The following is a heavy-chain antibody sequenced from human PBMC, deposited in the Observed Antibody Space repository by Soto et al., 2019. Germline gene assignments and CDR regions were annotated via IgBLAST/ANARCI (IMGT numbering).Heavy chain of an antibody. V-gene: IGHV3-23*01. Sequence: GGSLRLSCAASGFTFSSYAMSWVRQAPGKGLEWVSAISGSGGSTYYADSVKGRFTISRDNSKNTLYPQMNSLRAEDTAVYYCAKPLPGYSSGWDGQPGDYWGQGTLVTVSS. CDR3: AKPLPGYSSGWDGQPGDY. CDR1: GFTFSSYA. CDR2: ISGSGGST. D-gene: IGHD6-19*01. J-gene: IGHJ4*02.